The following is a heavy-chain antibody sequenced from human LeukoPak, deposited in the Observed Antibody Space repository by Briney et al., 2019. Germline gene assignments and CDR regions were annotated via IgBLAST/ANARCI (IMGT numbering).Heavy chain of an antibody. CDR1: GFTFSSYA. Sequence: GGSLRLSCAASGFTFSSYAMSWVRQAPGKGLEWVSAISGSGGSTYYADSVKGRFTISRDNSKNTLYLQMNSLRAEDTAVYYCARDAPYCSSTSCLIQYYYYGMDVWGQGTTVTVSS. CDR2: ISGSGGST. J-gene: IGHJ6*02. D-gene: IGHD2-2*01. CDR3: ARDAPYCSSTSCLIQYYYYGMDV. V-gene: IGHV3-23*01.